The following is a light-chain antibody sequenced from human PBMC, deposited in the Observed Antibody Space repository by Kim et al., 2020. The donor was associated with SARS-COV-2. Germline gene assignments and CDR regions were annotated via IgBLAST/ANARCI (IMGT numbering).Light chain of an antibody. CDR2: DAT. J-gene: IGKJ4*01. Sequence: EIVLTQSPATVSLSPGERATLSCRASQSISTYLGWYQQKPGQPPRLLIYDATNRAPGIPARFSGSGSGTDFTLIISSLEPEDFAVYYCQQRGGWPLTFGGGTKVEI. V-gene: IGKV3-11*01. CDR1: QSISTY. CDR3: QQRGGWPLT.